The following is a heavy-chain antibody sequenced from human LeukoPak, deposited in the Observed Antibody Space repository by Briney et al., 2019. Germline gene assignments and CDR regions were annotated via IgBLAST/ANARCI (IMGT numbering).Heavy chain of an antibody. CDR1: GGTFSSYA. J-gene: IGHJ4*02. Sequence: SVKVSCKASGGTFSSYAISWVRQAPGQGLEWMGRIIPILGIANYAQKLQGRVSITADKSTSTAYMELSSLRSEDTAVYYCARDRTVTMYPYYFDYWGQGTLVTVSS. V-gene: IGHV1-69*04. CDR3: ARDRTVTMYPYYFDY. D-gene: IGHD4-17*01. CDR2: IIPILGIA.